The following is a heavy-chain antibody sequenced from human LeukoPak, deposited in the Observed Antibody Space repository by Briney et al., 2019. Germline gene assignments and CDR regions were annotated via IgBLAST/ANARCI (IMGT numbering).Heavy chain of an antibody. D-gene: IGHD5-24*01. CDR1: GDSITSSY. Sequence: PSETLSLTCTVSGDSITSSYWSWVRQPPGKGLEWIGHIHYSGITNYNPSLKSRVTTSLDKSKNQFSLSLSPVTAADTAVYYCARHWRGDAYNYRFDPWGQGTLVTVSS. V-gene: IGHV4-59*08. CDR3: ARHWRGDAYNYRFDP. CDR2: IHYSGIT. J-gene: IGHJ5*02.